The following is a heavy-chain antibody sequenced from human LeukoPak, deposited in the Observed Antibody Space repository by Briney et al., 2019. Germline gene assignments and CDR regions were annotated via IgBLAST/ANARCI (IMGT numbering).Heavy chain of an antibody. CDR2: ISYDGSNR. CDR1: GFTFSSYA. Sequence: GRSLRLSCAASGFTFSSYAMHWVRQAPGKGLEWVAVISYDGSNRYYADSVKGRFTISRGNSKNTLYLQMNSLRAEDTAVYYCARAEWELHFDYWGQGTLVTVSS. V-gene: IGHV3-30-3*01. CDR3: ARAEWELHFDY. D-gene: IGHD1-26*01. J-gene: IGHJ4*02.